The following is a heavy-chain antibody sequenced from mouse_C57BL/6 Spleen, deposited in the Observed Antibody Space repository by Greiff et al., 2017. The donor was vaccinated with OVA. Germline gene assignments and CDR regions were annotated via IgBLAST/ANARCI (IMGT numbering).Heavy chain of an antibody. CDR2: INPGSGGT. D-gene: IGHD2-2*01. CDR3: SIGTSGYDVEFAY. J-gene: IGHJ3*01. Sequence: VQLQQSGAELVRPGTSVKVSCKASGYAFTNYLIEWVKQRPGQGLEWIGVINPGSGGTNYNEKFKGKATLTADKSSSTAYMQLRSLTSEDSAVXSGSIGTSGYDVEFAYWGQGTLLTVSA. V-gene: IGHV1-54*01. CDR1: GYAFTNYL.